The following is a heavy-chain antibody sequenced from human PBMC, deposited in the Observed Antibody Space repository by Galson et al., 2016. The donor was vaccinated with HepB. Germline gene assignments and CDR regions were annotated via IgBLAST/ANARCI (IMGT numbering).Heavy chain of an antibody. Sequence: SLRLSCAASGFTFSSYGMHWVRQAPGKGLEGVAVIWYDGSKKYYVDSVKGRFTISRDNSKNTLYLQMNSLRAEDTAVYYCARETEGYYHYGMDVWGHGTTVTVSS. CDR1: GFTFSSYG. J-gene: IGHJ6*02. V-gene: IGHV3-33*01. CDR2: IWYDGSKK. CDR3: ARETEGYYHYGMDV.